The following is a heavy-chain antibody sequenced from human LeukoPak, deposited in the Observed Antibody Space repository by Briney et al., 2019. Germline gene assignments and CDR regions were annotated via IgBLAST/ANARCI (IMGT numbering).Heavy chain of an antibody. CDR2: ISGGGGST. CDR1: GCTFSSYA. D-gene: IGHD6-13*01. Sequence: GGSLRLSCAASGCTFSSYAMSWVRQAPGKGLEWVSAISGGGGSTYYADSVKGRFTISRDNSKNTLYLQMNSLRAEDTAVYYCAKDRSSSSWDDAFDIWGQGTMVTVSS. V-gene: IGHV3-23*01. CDR3: AKDRSSSSWDDAFDI. J-gene: IGHJ3*02.